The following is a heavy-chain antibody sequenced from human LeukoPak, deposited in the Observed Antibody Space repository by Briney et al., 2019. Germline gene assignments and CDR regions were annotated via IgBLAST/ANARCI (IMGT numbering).Heavy chain of an antibody. J-gene: IGHJ4*02. Sequence: KPSETLSLTCTVSGGSISSSSYYWGWIRQPPGKGLEWIGSIYYSGSTYYNPSLKSRVTISVDTSKNQFSLKLSSVTAADTAVYYCASRRDEITMVRGVIHRGGVDYWGQGTLVTVSS. CDR2: IYYSGST. D-gene: IGHD3-10*01. V-gene: IGHV4-39*07. CDR3: ASRRDEITMVRGVIHRGGVDY. CDR1: GGSISSSSYY.